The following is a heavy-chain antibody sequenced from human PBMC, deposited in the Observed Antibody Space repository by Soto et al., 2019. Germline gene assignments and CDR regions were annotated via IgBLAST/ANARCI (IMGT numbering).Heavy chain of an antibody. CDR1: GGTFRNDG. Sequence: QVQLVQSGAEVKKPGSSVKVSCKASGGTFRNDGISWVRQAPGQGLEWMGGILPSVGITKSADDFQGRVTFLADKFTNTAYKGLSRLRPEETAVFYCARAGYSDAVGVFYGSAAWGQGTLVTVSS. D-gene: IGHD2-8*02. J-gene: IGHJ4*02. CDR3: ARAGYSDAVGVFYGSAA. V-gene: IGHV1-69*17. CDR2: ILPSVGIT.